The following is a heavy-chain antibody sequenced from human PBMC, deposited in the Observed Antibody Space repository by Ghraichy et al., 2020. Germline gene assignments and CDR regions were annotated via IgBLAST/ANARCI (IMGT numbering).Heavy chain of an antibody. J-gene: IGHJ5*02. CDR3: ARDKMGNNWFDP. Sequence: GGSLRLSCAASGFNVSGNYMSWVRQAPGKGLERVSAIYSGGSTYYADSVKGRFTISRDNSKNTLYLQMNSLRAEDTAVYYCARDKMGNNWFDPWGQGTLVTVSS. V-gene: IGHV3-66*01. CDR1: GFNVSGNY. D-gene: IGHD5-24*01. CDR2: IYSGGST.